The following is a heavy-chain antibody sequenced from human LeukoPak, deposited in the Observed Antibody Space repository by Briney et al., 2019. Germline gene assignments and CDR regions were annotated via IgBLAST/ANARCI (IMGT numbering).Heavy chain of an antibody. J-gene: IGHJ6*03. CDR1: GGTFSSYA. CDR3: ARDSGPSPYYYYMDV. CDR2: IIPIFGTA. V-gene: IGHV1-69*05. Sequence: VASVKVSCKTSGGTFSSYAISWVRQAPGQGLEWMGGIIPIFGTANYAQKFQGRVTITTDESTSTAYMELSSLRSEDTAVYYCARDSGPSPYYYYMDVWGKGTTVTVSS.